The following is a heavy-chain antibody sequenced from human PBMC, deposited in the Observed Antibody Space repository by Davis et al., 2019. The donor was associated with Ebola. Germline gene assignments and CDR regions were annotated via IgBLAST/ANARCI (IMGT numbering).Heavy chain of an antibody. Sequence: ESLKISCAASGFTFSGSAMHWVRQPPGKGLEWIGDIYHSGSTNYNPSLKSRVTISVDKSKNQFSLKLSSVTAADTAVYYCARHTGSTFGGVIFWFDPWGQGTLVTVSS. CDR3: ARHTGSTFGGVIFWFDP. V-gene: IGHV4-34*01. J-gene: IGHJ5*02. CDR2: IYHSGST. D-gene: IGHD3-16*02. CDR1: GFTFSGSA.